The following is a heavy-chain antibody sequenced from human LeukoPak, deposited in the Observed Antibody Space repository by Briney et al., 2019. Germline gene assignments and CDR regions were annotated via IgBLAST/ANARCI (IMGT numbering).Heavy chain of an antibody. CDR2: INHSGST. CDR1: GGSFSGYY. Sequence: SETLSLTCAVYGGSFSGYYWSWIRQPPGKGLEWIGEINHSGSTNYNPSLKSRVTISVDTSKNQFSLKLSSVTAADTAVYYCARAPGAALDWGQGTLVTVSS. D-gene: IGHD2-15*01. J-gene: IGHJ4*02. CDR3: ARAPGAALD. V-gene: IGHV4-34*01.